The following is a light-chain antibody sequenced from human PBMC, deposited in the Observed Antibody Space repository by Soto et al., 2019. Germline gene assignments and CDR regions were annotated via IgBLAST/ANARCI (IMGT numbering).Light chain of an antibody. Sequence: QSALTQPPSASGSPGQSVTISCTGTSSDVGGYNYVSWYQQHPGKAPKLMIYEVTKRPSGVSDRFSGSKSGNTASLTVSGLQAEDEADYYCSSYAGSNRVFGAGTKVTVL. J-gene: IGLJ3*02. V-gene: IGLV2-8*01. CDR2: EVT. CDR3: SSYAGSNRV. CDR1: SSDVGGYNY.